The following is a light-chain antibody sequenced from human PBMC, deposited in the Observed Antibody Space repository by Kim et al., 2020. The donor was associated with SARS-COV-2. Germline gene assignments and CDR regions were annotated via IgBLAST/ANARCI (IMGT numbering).Light chain of an antibody. J-gene: IGLJ3*02. CDR2: RNN. CDR3: ASCDDSLSGPV. CDR1: RSNIGTHL. Sequence: HRVTISCSWSRSNIGTHLVTWYPQLPGTAPNLLISRNNDRPSGVPDRFSGSKSGTSASLAISWLQSEDEAEYYCASCDDSLSGPVFGGGTQLTVL. V-gene: IGLV1-44*01.